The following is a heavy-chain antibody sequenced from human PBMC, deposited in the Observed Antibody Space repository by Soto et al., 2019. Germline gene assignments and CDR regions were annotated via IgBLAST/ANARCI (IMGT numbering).Heavy chain of an antibody. D-gene: IGHD2-8*02. CDR3: AREVRGVFTGIFDQ. V-gene: IGHV4-4*07. J-gene: IGHJ4*02. CDR2: IYTDGTT. Sequence: QVQLQGSGPGQVKPSETLSLTYTVAGDSISDYFYWSWIRQPAGKGLEWIGRIYTDGTTTYNPSLKSRVTLSLDKSKNQFSLSLSAVTAADTAVYYFAREVRGVFTGIFDQWGRGSLVTVSS. CDR1: GDSISDYFY.